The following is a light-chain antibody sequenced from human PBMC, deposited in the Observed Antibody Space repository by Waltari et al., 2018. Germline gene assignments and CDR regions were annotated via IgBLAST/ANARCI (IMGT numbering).Light chain of an antibody. CDR1: ASLVHSYGNIY. CDR3: MQATHFPRT. CDR2: KIS. V-gene: IGKV2-24*01. J-gene: IGKJ1*01. Sequence: DAVLTQTPLSSPVTLGQSASISCRSSASLVHSYGNIYFNWLHQRPGQPPRLLIYKISNRFSGVPDRFSGSGAGTDFTLDISRVEAEDVGIYYCMQATHFPRTFGQGTKVEIQ.